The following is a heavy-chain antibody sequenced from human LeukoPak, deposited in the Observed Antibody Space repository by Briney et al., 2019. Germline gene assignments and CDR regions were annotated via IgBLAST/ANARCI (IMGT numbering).Heavy chain of an antibody. J-gene: IGHJ4*02. CDR1: AFILSNSG. CDR3: AKGREHSSDY. V-gene: IGHV3-30*02. D-gene: IGHD6-13*01. Sequence: GGSLRLSCAASAFILSNSGMHWVRQAPGKGLEWVAFIWSDGSSQYYADSVKGRFTISRDNSRNTLYLQMNSLRAEDTAVYYCAKGREHSSDYWGQGTLVTVSS. CDR2: IWSDGSSQ.